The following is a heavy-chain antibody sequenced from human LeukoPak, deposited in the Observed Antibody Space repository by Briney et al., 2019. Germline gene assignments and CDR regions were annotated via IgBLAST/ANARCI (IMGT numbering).Heavy chain of an antibody. CDR1: GFTVSSNY. J-gene: IGHJ6*02. CDR2: IYSGGST. D-gene: IGHD6-19*01. Sequence: GGSLRLSCAASGFTVSSNYMSWVRQAPGKGLEWVSVIYSGGSTYYADSVKGRFTISRDNSKNTLYLQMNSLRAEDTAVYYCARDISSGWYYYLGGTDVWGQGTTVTVSS. V-gene: IGHV3-53*01. CDR3: ARDISSGWYYYLGGTDV.